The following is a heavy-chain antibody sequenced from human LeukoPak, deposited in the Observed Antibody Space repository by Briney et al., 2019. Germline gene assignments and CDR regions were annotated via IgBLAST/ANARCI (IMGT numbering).Heavy chain of an antibody. D-gene: IGHD1-26*01. CDR2: IKADGSEK. J-gene: IGHJ4*02. CDR3: AYRNNFEY. CDR1: GFSFSGHW. V-gene: IGHV3-7*05. Sequence: GGSLRLSCAASGFSFSGHWMNWVRQPPGKGLEWVASIKADGSEKYYVDSVKGRFTISRDDAKRTVDLQMYNLRAEDTAIYYCAYRNNFEYWGQGALVTVSS.